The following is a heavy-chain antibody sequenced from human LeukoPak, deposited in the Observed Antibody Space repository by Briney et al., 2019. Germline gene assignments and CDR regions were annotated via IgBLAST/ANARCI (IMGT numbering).Heavy chain of an antibody. Sequence: SETPSLTCTVSGGSISSYYWSWIRQPAGKGLEWIGRIYTSGSTNYNPSLKSRVTMSVDTSKNQFSLKLSSVTAADTAVYYCARDRGLLWFGGGGAFDIWGQGTMVTVSS. D-gene: IGHD3-10*01. CDR3: ARDRGLLWFGGGGAFDI. J-gene: IGHJ3*02. CDR1: GGSISSYY. V-gene: IGHV4-4*07. CDR2: IYTSGST.